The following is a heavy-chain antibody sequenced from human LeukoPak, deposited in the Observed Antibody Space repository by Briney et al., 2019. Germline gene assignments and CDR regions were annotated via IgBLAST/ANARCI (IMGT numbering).Heavy chain of an antibody. CDR2: ISTTSDTI. D-gene: IGHD2/OR15-2a*01. CDR1: GFTFSRYW. J-gene: IGHJ2*01. CDR3: ARDSRAPYWYFDL. Sequence: PGGSLRLSCVGSGFTFSRYWLNWLRQAPGKRLEWVSYISTTSDTIYFADSVKGRFTISRDNAKNSLYLQMNSLRVEDTAVYHCARDSRAPYWYFDLWGRGTLVTVSS. V-gene: IGHV3-48*01.